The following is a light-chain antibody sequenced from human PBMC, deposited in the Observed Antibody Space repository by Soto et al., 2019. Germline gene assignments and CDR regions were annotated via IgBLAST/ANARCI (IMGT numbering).Light chain of an antibody. V-gene: IGLV2-14*01. Sequence: QSVLTQPASVSGSPGQSSTSSCTGTSSDVGGYNYVSWYQQHPGKAPKLMIYEVSNRPSGVSNRFSGSKSGNTASLTISGIQAEDAADYYCSSYTSSSTLWVFGGGTKLTVL. J-gene: IGLJ3*02. CDR1: SSDVGGYNY. CDR3: SSYTSSSTLWV. CDR2: EVS.